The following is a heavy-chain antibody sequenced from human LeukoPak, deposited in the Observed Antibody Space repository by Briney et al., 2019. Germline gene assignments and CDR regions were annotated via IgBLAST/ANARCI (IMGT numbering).Heavy chain of an antibody. CDR3: ARDEVDYGERDSYYYGVDV. CDR1: GGSISGSNW. J-gene: IGHJ6*02. Sequence: PSETLSLTCAVSGGSISGSNWWSWVRQPPGKGLEWIGEIYHSGSTNYNPSLKSRVTISVDKSKNQFSLKLSSVTAADTAVYYCARDEVDYGERDSYYYGVDVWGQGTTVTVSS. CDR2: IYHSGST. V-gene: IGHV4-4*02. D-gene: IGHD4-17*01.